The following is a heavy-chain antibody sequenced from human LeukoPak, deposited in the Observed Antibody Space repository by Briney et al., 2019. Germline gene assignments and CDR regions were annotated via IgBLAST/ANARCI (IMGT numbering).Heavy chain of an antibody. J-gene: IGHJ4*02. Sequence: GGSLRLSCAAAGSTFSSYAMSWVRQAPGKGLEWVSAISGSGGSTYYADSVKGRFTISRDNSKNTLYLQMNSLRAEDTAVYYCARSPPYCSSTSCYPDYWGQGTLVTVSS. CDR2: ISGSGGST. V-gene: IGHV3-23*01. CDR3: ARSPPYCSSTSCYPDY. D-gene: IGHD2-2*01. CDR1: GSTFSSYA.